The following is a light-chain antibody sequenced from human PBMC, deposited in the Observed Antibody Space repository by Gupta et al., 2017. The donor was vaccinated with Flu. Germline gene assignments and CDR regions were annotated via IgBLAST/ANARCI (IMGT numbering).Light chain of an antibody. J-gene: IGLJ3*02. Sequence: VTITGSGSSTKIGSYTLNWYQHRPRTAPKLLIYTNNQRPSGVPDRFSGSKSDTSASLAISGLQAEDEADYYCASWDDSLNGGVFGGGTKLTVL. CDR1: STKIGSYT. V-gene: IGLV1-44*01. CDR2: TNN. CDR3: ASWDDSLNGGV.